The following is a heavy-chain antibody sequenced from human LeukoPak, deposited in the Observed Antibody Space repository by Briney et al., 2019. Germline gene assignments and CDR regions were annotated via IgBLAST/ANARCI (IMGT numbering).Heavy chain of an antibody. J-gene: IGHJ5*02. V-gene: IGHV1-2*04. D-gene: IGHD2-15*01. CDR2: INPNSGGT. Sequence: ASVKVSCKASGYTFTGYYMHWVRQAPGQALEWMGWINPNSGGTSYAQKFQGWVTMTRDTSISTAYMELSRLRSDDTAVYYCARGYCSGGSCYGWFDPWGQGTLVTVSS. CDR1: GYTFTGYY. CDR3: ARGYCSGGSCYGWFDP.